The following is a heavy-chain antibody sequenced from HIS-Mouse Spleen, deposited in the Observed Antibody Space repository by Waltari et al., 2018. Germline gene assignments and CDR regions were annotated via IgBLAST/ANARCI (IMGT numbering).Heavy chain of an antibody. CDR1: GGSISSYY. V-gene: IGHV4-59*01. Sequence: QVQLQESGPGLVKPSETLSLTCPVSGGSISSYYWSWIRQPPGKGLEWIGYIYYSGSTNYNPTLKSRVTISVDASKNQFSLKLSSVTAADTAVYYCARVKYSNAFDIWGQGTMVTVSS. CDR2: IYYSGST. CDR3: ARVKYSNAFDI. J-gene: IGHJ3*02. D-gene: IGHD6-6*01.